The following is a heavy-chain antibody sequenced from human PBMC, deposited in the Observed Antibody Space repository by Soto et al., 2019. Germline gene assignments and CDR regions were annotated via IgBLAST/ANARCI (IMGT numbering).Heavy chain of an antibody. D-gene: IGHD1-7*01. Sequence: QVQLVESGGGVVQPGRSLRLSCAASGFTFSSYAMHWVRQAPGKGLEWVALISYDGSNKYYADSVKGRFTISRDKSKNTLDLKRNSLRPEDTAVYQCERDQGGTTLYYHGVAVWGQGTTVPVSS. J-gene: IGHJ6*02. CDR2: ISYDGSNK. CDR3: ERDQGGTTLYYHGVAV. V-gene: IGHV3-30-3*01. CDR1: GFTFSSYA.